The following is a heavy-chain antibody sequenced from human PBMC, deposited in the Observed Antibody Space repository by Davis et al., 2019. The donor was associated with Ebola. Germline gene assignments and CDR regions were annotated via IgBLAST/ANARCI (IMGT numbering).Heavy chain of an antibody. CDR2: ISYDGSNK. V-gene: IGHV3-30*18. D-gene: IGHD2-15*01. J-gene: IGHJ4*02. CDR1: GFTFSSYG. Sequence: GGSLRLSCAASGFTFSSYGMHWVRQAPGKRLEWVAVISYDGSNKYYADSVKGRFTISRDNSKNTLYLQMNSLRAEDTAVYYCAKSGDIVVVVAAPIDYWGQGTLVTVSS. CDR3: AKSGDIVVVVAAPIDY.